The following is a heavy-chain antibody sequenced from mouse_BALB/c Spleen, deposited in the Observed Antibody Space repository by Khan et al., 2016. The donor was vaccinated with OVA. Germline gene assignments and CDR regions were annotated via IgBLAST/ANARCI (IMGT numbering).Heavy chain of an antibody. CDR2: IWSDGKT. D-gene: IGHD2-5*01. CDR1: GFSLTTYG. J-gene: IGHJ4*01. Sequence: QVQLKESGPDLVAPSQSLSITCTVSGFSLTTYGVLWVRQPPGKGLEWLGVIWSDGKTTYNSPLKSRLSISKDNSKSQVFLKMNSLQTDDTAMYHCSRSNFYAMDYWGQGTSVTVSS. V-gene: IGHV2-6-2*01. CDR3: SRSNFYAMDY.